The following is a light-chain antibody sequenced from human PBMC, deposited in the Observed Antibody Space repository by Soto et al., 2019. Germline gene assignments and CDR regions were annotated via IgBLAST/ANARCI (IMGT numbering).Light chain of an antibody. V-gene: IGKV1-39*01. J-gene: IGKJ2*01. Sequence: DIQMTQSPSSLSASVGDRVTITCRASQSISSYLNWYQQKPGQAPKLLIYAASSLQSGDPSRFSGSGSGTDFTLTISSLQPEDFATYYCQQSYSTPPYTFGQGTKLEIK. CDR2: AAS. CDR1: QSISSY. CDR3: QQSYSTPPYT.